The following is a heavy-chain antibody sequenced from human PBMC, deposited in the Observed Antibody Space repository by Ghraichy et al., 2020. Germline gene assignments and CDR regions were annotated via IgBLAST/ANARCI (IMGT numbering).Heavy chain of an antibody. D-gene: IGHD3-3*01. J-gene: IGHJ3*01. V-gene: IGHV3-30*18. CDR1: GFKFTNYG. CDR3: AKDQAITVSGVIKPDAFDV. Sequence: GGSLRLSCEASGFKFTNYGMHWVHQAPGKGLEWVAVIFYVGTNQFYRDSVEGRFTITRDNSKNTLYLEMNSLRPEDTAVYYCAKDQAITVSGVIKPDAFDVWGKGTMVTVSS. CDR2: IFYVGTNQ.